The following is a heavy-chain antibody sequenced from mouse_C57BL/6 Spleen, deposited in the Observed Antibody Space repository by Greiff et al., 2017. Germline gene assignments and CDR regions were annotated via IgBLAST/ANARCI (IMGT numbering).Heavy chain of an antibody. J-gene: IGHJ4*01. CDR2: ISSGSSTI. V-gene: IGHV5-17*01. CDR1: GFTFSDYG. CDR3: ARRDDCDHGWAMDY. Sequence: EVQLVESGGGLVKPGGSLKLSCAASGFTFSDYGMHWVRQAPEKGLEWVAYISSGSSTIYYADTVKGRFTISRDNAKNNLFLQMTSLRSEDTAMYYCARRDDCDHGWAMDYWGQGTSVTVSS. D-gene: IGHD2-4*01.